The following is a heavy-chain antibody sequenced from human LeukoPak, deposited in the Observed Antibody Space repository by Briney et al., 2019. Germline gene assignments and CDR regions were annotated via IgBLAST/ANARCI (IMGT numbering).Heavy chain of an antibody. Sequence: AGGSLRHSCAASGFTFDDYGMSWVRQAPGKGLEWVSGINWNGGSTGYADSVNGRFTISRDNAKNSLYLQMKSLRAEDTALYHCARARHSGSYHAPFDYWGQGTLVTVSS. J-gene: IGHJ4*02. V-gene: IGHV3-20*01. D-gene: IGHD1-26*01. CDR3: ARARHSGSYHAPFDY. CDR2: INWNGGST. CDR1: GFTFDDYG.